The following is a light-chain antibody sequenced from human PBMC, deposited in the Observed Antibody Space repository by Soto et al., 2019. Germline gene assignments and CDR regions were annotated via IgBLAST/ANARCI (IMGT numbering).Light chain of an antibody. Sequence: QLVLTQSPSASASLGASVRLTCTLSSGHNTYAIAWHQQQPEKGPRYLMKVRSDGSHTKGDGIPDRFSGSSSGAERYLTISGLQSEDEADYYCQTWGTGIVVFGGGTKVTVL. CDR3: QTWGTGIVV. CDR2: VRSDGSH. CDR1: SGHNTYA. J-gene: IGLJ2*01. V-gene: IGLV4-69*01.